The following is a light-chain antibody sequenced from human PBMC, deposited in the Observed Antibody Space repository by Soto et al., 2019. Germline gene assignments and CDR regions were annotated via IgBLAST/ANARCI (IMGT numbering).Light chain of an antibody. CDR3: GTWHSSLSAGV. CDR1: SSNIGNNY. Sequence: QSALTQPPSVSAAPGQKVTISCSGSSSNIGNNYVSWYQQLPGTAPKLLIYENNKRPSGIPDRFSGSKSGTSATLGITGLQTGDEADYYCGTWHSSLSAGVFGTGTKVTVL. J-gene: IGLJ1*01. V-gene: IGLV1-51*02. CDR2: ENN.